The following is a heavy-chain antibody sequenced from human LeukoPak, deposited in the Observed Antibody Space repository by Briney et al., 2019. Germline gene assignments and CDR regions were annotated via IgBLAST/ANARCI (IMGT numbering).Heavy chain of an antibody. Sequence: GASVKVSCKASGYTFTSYDINWVRQATGQGLEWMGRMNPNSGNTGYAQKFQGRVTITRNTSISTAYMELSSLRSEDTAVYYCARGVVGATLFEYNWFDPWGQGTLVTVSS. D-gene: IGHD1-26*01. J-gene: IGHJ5*02. V-gene: IGHV1-8*03. CDR1: GYTFTSYD. CDR2: MNPNSGNT. CDR3: ARGVVGATLFEYNWFDP.